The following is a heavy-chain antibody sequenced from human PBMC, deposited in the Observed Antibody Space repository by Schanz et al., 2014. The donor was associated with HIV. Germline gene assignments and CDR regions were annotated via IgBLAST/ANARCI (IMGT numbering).Heavy chain of an antibody. J-gene: IGHJ6*02. V-gene: IGHV3-30*18. CDR1: GFSFDNYG. CDR2: ISYDGRNK. D-gene: IGHD3-22*01. CDR3: AKDRNYYDSKYRGKGNYYYYYGMDV. Sequence: QMQLVESGGGVVRPGRSLKLSCAASGFSFDNYGMHWVRQAPGKGLEWVAVISYDGRNKYFADSVKGRFTMSRDNSKNTLYLQMKNLRTEDTAVYYCAKDRNYYDSKYRGKGNYYYYYGMDVWGQGTTVTVSS.